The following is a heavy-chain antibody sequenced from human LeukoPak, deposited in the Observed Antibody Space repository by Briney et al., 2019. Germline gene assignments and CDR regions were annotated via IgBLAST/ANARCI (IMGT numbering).Heavy chain of an antibody. J-gene: IGHJ6*02. CDR3: ARDLPGAAVEGTTRGMDV. Sequence: ASVKVSCKASGYIFTSRGITWVRQAPGQGLEWMGWISAYNGNTNYAQNVQGRVTVTRDTPTSTAYMELRSLRSDDTAVYFCARDLPGAAVEGTTRGMDVWGQGTTVTVSS. D-gene: IGHD6-19*01. CDR2: ISAYNGNT. V-gene: IGHV1-18*01. CDR1: GYIFTSRG.